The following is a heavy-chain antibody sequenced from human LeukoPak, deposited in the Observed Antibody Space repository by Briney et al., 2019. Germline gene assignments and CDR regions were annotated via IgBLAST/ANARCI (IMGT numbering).Heavy chain of an antibody. CDR3: AREVLRYFDWLDNFDY. D-gene: IGHD3-9*01. CDR2: TYYRSKWYN. CDR1: GDSGSNNSAS. J-gene: IGHJ4*02. V-gene: IGHV6-1*01. Sequence: SQTLSLTCAMSGDSGSNNSASWNWIRQSPSRGLEWLGRTYYRSKWYNDYAVSVKSRITINPDTSKNQFSLQLNSVTPEDTAVYYCAREVLRYFDWLDNFDYWGQGTLVTVSS.